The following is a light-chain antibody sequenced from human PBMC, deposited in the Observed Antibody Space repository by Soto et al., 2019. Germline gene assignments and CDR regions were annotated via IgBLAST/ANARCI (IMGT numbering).Light chain of an antibody. V-gene: IGKV1-9*01. CDR2: VAS. CDR1: QGISSY. CDR3: QQFNGYPLT. Sequence: DIQLTQSPSFLSASVGDRVTITCRASQGISSYLAWYQQKPGKAPKLLIYVASTLQSGVPSRFSGSGSGKEFILTISSLQPEDSATYYCQQFNGYPLTFGGGTKVEIK. J-gene: IGKJ4*01.